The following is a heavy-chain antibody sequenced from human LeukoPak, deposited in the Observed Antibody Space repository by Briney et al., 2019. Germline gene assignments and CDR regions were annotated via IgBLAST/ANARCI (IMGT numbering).Heavy chain of an antibody. D-gene: IGHD6-6*01. Sequence: PSETLSLTCTVSGGSIRSYYWSWIRQPPGKGLEWIGYIYTSGSTNYNPSLKSRVTISVDTSKNQFSLKLSSVTAADTAVYYCARRAGSSSKDGWFDPWGQGTLVTVSS. V-gene: IGHV4-4*09. CDR2: IYTSGST. CDR1: GGSIRSYY. CDR3: ARRAGSSSKDGWFDP. J-gene: IGHJ5*02.